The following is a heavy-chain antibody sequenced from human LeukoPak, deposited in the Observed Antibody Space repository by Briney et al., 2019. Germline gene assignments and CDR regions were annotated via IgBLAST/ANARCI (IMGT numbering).Heavy chain of an antibody. Sequence: GGSLRLSCAASGFTFNNYAMHWVRQAPGKGLEYVSAINGNGGNTYYANSVKGRFTISRDNSKNTLYLQMGSLRAEDTAVYYCASTYMSGWGRDVWGKGTTVTVSS. CDR1: GFTFNNYA. CDR2: INGNGGNT. D-gene: IGHD6-25*01. V-gene: IGHV3-64*01. CDR3: ASTYMSGWGRDV. J-gene: IGHJ6*04.